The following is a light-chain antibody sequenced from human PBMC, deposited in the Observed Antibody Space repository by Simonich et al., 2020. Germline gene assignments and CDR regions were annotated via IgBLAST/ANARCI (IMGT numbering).Light chain of an antibody. J-gene: IGLJ3*02. Sequence: NFMLTQPHSVSESPGKTVTISCTCSSGSIASNYVQWYQQRPGSAPTTVIYEDNQRPSGVPVRFSGSIDSSSNSASLTISGLKTEDEADYYCCSYAGSSTWVFGGGTKLTVL. CDR1: SGSIASNY. CDR2: EDN. V-gene: IGLV6-57*02. CDR3: CSYAGSSTWV.